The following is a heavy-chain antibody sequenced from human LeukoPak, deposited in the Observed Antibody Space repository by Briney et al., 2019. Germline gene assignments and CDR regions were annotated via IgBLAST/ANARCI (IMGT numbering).Heavy chain of an antibody. D-gene: IGHD6-13*01. CDR2: VCGSGGNT. CDR3: VRESPVAAVGRSWFDP. J-gene: IGHJ5*02. V-gene: IGHV3-23*01. Sequence: GGSVGLPYAAWGFPFRRYAMRWVRRAPGRGLEWVSSVCGSGGNTYYADSVKGRFTISRENTKNTLYLQMNSLRAEDTAVYYCVRESPVAAVGRSWFDPWGQGTLVTVPS. CDR1: GFPFRRYA.